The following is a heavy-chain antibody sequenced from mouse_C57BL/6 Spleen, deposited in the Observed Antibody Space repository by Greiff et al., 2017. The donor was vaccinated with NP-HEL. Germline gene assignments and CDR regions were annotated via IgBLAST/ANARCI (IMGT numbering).Heavy chain of an antibody. CDR3: ARSDGSSSLDY. V-gene: IGHV1-81*01. Sequence: QVQLKESGAELARPGASVKLSCKASGYTFTSYGISWVKQRTGQGLEWIGEIYPRSGNTYYNEKFKGKATLTADKSSSTAYMELRSLTSEDSAVYFCARSDGSSSLDYWGQGTTLTVSS. CDR2: IYPRSGNT. CDR1: GYTFTSYG. D-gene: IGHD1-1*01. J-gene: IGHJ2*01.